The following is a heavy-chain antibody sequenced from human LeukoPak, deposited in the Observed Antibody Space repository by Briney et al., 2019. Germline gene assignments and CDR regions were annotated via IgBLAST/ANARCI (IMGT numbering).Heavy chain of an antibody. D-gene: IGHD4-23*01. CDR1: GGSISSSDNH. V-gene: IGHV4-39*07. CDR2: INHSGST. Sequence: SETLSLTCSVSGGSISSSDNHWGWIRQPPGKGLEWIGEINHSGSTNYNPSLKSRVTISVDTSKNQFSLKLSSVTAADTAVYYCARARRTTVVSKYYYYGMDVWGQGTTVTVSS. CDR3: ARARRTTVVSKYYYYGMDV. J-gene: IGHJ6*02.